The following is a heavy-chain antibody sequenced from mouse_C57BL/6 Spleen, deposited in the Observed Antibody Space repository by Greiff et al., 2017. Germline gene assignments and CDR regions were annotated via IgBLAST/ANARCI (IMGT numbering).Heavy chain of an antibody. CDR1: GFTFSDYG. D-gene: IGHD1-1*01. J-gene: IGHJ4*01. CDR2: ISSGSSTI. CDR3: ARDYYGSSYYAMDY. V-gene: IGHV5-17*01. Sequence: EVKLVESGGGLVKPGGSLKLSCAASGFTFSDYGMHWVRQAPEKGLEWVAYISSGSSTIYYADTVKGRFTISRDNAKNTLFLQMTSLRSEDTAMYYCARDYYGSSYYAMDYWGQGPSVTVSS.